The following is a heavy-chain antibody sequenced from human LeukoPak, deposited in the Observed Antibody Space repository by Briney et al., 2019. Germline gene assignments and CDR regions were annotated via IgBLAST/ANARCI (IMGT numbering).Heavy chain of an antibody. D-gene: IGHD2-21*02. J-gene: IGHJ4*02. Sequence: HGASVKVSCKASGGTFSSYAISWVRQAPGQGLEWMGGIIPIFGTANYAQKFQGRVTITADESTSTAYMELSSLRSEDTAVYYCARSQVVTAIDFDYWGQGTLVTVPS. CDR3: ARSQVVTAIDFDY. V-gene: IGHV1-69*13. CDR1: GGTFSSYA. CDR2: IIPIFGTA.